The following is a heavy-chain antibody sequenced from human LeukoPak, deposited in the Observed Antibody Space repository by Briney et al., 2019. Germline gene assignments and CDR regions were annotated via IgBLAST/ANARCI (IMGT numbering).Heavy chain of an antibody. Sequence: SXXXSXXASGGTFSSYTISWVRQAPGQGLEWXGXXXXILGIANYAQKFQGRVTITADKSTSTAYMELSSLRSEDTAVYYCARDLEGYYDSSGYRGGDYWGQGTLVTVSS. CDR1: GGTFSSYT. D-gene: IGHD3-22*01. CDR3: ARDLEGYYDSSGYRGGDY. CDR2: XXXILGIA. V-gene: IGHV1-69*04. J-gene: IGHJ4*02.